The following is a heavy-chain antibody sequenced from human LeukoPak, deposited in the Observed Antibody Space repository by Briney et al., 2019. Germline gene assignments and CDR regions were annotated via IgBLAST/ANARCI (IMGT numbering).Heavy chain of an antibody. J-gene: IGHJ1*01. CDR3: ASAQGGVILPDYFHH. CDR1: GFTFSSYA. Sequence: QPGRSLRLSCAASGFTFSSYAMHWVRQAPGKGLEWVAVISYDGSNKYYADSVKGRFTISRDNAKNSLYLQMNCLRADDTAVYFCASAQGGVILPDYFHHWGQGTLVTVSS. V-gene: IGHV3-30-3*01. CDR2: ISYDGSNK. D-gene: IGHD3-16*02.